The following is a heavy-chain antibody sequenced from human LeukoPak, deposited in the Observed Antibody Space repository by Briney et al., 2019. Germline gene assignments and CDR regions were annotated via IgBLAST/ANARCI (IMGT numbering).Heavy chain of an antibody. CDR2: INSDGSST. J-gene: IGHJ4*02. D-gene: IGHD2-2*01. V-gene: IGHV3-74*01. Sequence: PGGSLRLSCAASGFTFSNYWMHWVRQAPGKGLVWVSRINSDGSSTNYADSVKGRFTISRDNAKNTLFLQMNSLRAEDSAVYYCVSRCSSTSCYEYWGQGTLVTVSS. CDR3: VSRCSSTSCYEY. CDR1: GFTFSNYW.